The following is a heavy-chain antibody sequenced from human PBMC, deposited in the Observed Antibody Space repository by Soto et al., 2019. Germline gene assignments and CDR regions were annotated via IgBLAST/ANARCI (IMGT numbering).Heavy chain of an antibody. CDR1: GYSFTSYW. V-gene: IGHV5-51*01. CDR3: ARQGVDWLLYY. J-gene: IGHJ4*02. CDR2: IYPGDSDT. D-gene: IGHD3-9*01. Sequence: GESMKISWKGSGYSFTSYWIGWVSQMTGKGLEWMGIIYPGDSDTRYSPSFQGQVTISADKSISTAYLQWSSLKASDTAMYYCARQGVDWLLYYWGQGTLVTVSS.